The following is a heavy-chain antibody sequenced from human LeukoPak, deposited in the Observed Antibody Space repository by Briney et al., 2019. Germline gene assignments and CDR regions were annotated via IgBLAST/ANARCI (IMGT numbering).Heavy chain of an antibody. D-gene: IGHD1-7*01. V-gene: IGHV5-51*01. J-gene: IGHJ6*02. CDR2: IYPGDSDT. Sequence: GESLKISCKGSGYSFTSYWIGWVRQMPGKGLEWMGIIYPGDSDTRYSPSFQGQVTISADKSISTAYLQWSSLKASDTAMYYCARQTADRRLKNWDYPRHYYYYGMDVWGQGTTVTVSS. CDR3: ARQTADRRLKNWDYPRHYYYYGMDV. CDR1: GYSFTSYW.